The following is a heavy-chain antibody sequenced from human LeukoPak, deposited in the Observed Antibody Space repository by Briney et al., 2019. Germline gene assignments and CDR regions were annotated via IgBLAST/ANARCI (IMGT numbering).Heavy chain of an antibody. Sequence: GGSLRLSCAASGFTDSSNYMSWVRQAPGKGLEWVSVIYSGGSTYYADSVKGRFTISRDNSKNTLYLQMNSLRAEDTAVYYCARDQRSRYFDYWGQGTLVTVSS. D-gene: IGHD5-24*01. CDR2: IYSGGST. V-gene: IGHV3-66*01. CDR1: GFTDSSNY. J-gene: IGHJ4*02. CDR3: ARDQRSRYFDY.